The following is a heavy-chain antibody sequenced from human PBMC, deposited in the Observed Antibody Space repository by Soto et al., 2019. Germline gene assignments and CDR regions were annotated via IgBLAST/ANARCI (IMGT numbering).Heavy chain of an antibody. CDR3: AKASRSSTRLYFDY. D-gene: IGHD2-2*01. J-gene: IGHJ4*02. CDR1: GFTFSSYG. V-gene: IGHV3-30*18. Sequence: GGSLRLSCAASGFTFSSYGMHWVRQAPGKGLEWVAVISYDGSNKYYADSVKGRFTISRDNSKNTLYLQMNSLRAEDTAVYYCAKASRSSTRLYFDYWGQGTLVTVSS. CDR2: ISYDGSNK.